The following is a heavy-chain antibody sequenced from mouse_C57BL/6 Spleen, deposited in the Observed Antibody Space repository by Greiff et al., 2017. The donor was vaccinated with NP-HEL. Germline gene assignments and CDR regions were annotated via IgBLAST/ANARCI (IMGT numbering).Heavy chain of an antibody. Sequence: EVQRVESGGGLVKPGGSLKLSCAASGFTFSDYGMHWVRQAPEKGLEWVAYISSGSSTIYYADTVKGRFTISRDNAKNTLFLQMTSLRSEDTAMYYCARQNYYGSRDYAMDYWGQGTSVTVSS. CDR3: ARQNYYGSRDYAMDY. CDR1: GFTFSDYG. CDR2: ISSGSSTI. J-gene: IGHJ4*01. V-gene: IGHV5-17*01. D-gene: IGHD1-1*01.